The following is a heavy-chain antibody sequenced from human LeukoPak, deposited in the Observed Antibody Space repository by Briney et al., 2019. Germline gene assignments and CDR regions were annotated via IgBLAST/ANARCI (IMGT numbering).Heavy chain of an antibody. V-gene: IGHV4-34*01. D-gene: IGHD6-13*01. Sequence: PSETLSLTSAVYGGSFSGYYWSWIRQPPGKGLEWIGEINHSGSTNYNPSLKSRVTISVDTSKNQFSLKLSSVTAADTAVYYCARLTLGIADPPRDYWGQGTLVTVSS. CDR2: INHSGST. CDR3: ARLTLGIADPPRDY. CDR1: GGSFSGYY. J-gene: IGHJ4*02.